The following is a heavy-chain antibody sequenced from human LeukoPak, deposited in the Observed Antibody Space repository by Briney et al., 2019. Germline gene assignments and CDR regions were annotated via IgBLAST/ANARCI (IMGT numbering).Heavy chain of an antibody. CDR2: ISLRNSTM. CDR1: GFTFSSFT. D-gene: IGHD2-15*01. J-gene: IGHJ4*02. V-gene: IGHV3-48*02. Sequence: GGSLRLSCAASGFTFSSFTMNWARQVPGKGLEWISYISLRNSTMFYADSVKGRFTISRDNAKNSLHLQMNSLRDDDTAVYYCARVGNGRSWDYWGQGTLVSVSS. CDR3: ARVGNGRSWDY.